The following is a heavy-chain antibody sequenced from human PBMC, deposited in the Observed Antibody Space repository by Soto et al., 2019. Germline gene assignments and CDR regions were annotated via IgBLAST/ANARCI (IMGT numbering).Heavy chain of an antibody. V-gene: IGHV1-58*01. Sequence: SVKVSCKASGFTFTSSAVQWVRQARGQRLEWIGWIVVGSGNTNYAQKFQERVTITRDMSTSTAYMELSSLRSEDTAVYYCAATTDYYDSSDDAFDIWGQGTMVTVSS. CDR3: AATTDYYDSSDDAFDI. CDR2: IVVGSGNT. D-gene: IGHD3-22*01. J-gene: IGHJ3*02. CDR1: GFTFTSSA.